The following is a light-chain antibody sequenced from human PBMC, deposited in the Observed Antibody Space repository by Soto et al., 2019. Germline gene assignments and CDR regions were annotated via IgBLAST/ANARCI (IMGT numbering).Light chain of an antibody. CDR1: QSVSSSY. V-gene: IGKV3-20*01. CDR3: QQYVRVYT. CDR2: GAS. Sequence: EIVLTQSPGTLSLSPGERATLSCRASQSVSSSYLAWYQQKPGQAPRLLIYGASSRATGIPDRFSGSGSGTDFTLTISRLEPEDFAVYYCQQYVRVYTFGQGTKLEIK. J-gene: IGKJ2*01.